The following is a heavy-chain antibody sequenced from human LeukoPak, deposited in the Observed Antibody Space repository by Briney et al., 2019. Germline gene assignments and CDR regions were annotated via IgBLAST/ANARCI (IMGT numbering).Heavy chain of an antibody. CDR1: GFTFSSYA. CDR3: ANGYQLLSWFDP. CDR2: ISGSGGST. V-gene: IGHV3-23*01. Sequence: GSLRLSCAASGFTFSSYAMSWVRQAPGKGLEWVSAISGSGGSTYYADSVKGRFTISRDNSKNTLYLQMNSLRAEDTAVYYCANGYQLLSWFDPWGQGTLVTVSS. D-gene: IGHD2-2*01. J-gene: IGHJ5*02.